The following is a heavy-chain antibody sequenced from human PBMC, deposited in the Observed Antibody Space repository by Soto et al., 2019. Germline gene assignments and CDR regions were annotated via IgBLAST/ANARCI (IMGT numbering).Heavy chain of an antibody. J-gene: IGHJ5*02. V-gene: IGHV1-2*02. Sequence: ASVKVSCKASGYTFTCYYMHWVRQAPGQGLEWMGWINPNSGGTNYAQKFQGRVTMTRDTSISTAYMELSRLRSDDTAVYYCARDLGIAAAGRGGDNGFDPGGQGILVTV. CDR1: GYTFTCYY. CDR2: INPNSGGT. D-gene: IGHD6-13*01. CDR3: ARDLGIAAAGRGGDNGFDP.